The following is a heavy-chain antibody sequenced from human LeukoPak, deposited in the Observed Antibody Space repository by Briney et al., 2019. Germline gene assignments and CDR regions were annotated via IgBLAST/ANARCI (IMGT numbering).Heavy chain of an antibody. J-gene: IGHJ3*02. CDR3: TRGQPLRGVTMIVVAAFDI. CDR1: GFTFGDYA. D-gene: IGHD3-22*01. Sequence: GGSLRLSCTASGFTFGDYAMSWVRQAPGKGLEWVGFIRSKAYGGTTEYAASVKGRFTISRDDSKSIVYLQMNSLKTEDTAVYYCTRGQPLRGVTMIVVAAFDIWGQGTMVTVSS. CDR2: IRSKAYGGTT. V-gene: IGHV3-49*04.